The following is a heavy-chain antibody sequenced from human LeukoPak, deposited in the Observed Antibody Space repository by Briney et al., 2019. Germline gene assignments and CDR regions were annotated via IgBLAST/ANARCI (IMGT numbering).Heavy chain of an antibody. D-gene: IGHD3-3*01. V-gene: IGHV3-53*01. J-gene: IGHJ4*02. CDR2: IYTGGNT. CDR3: ARGDDSGYYNYFDY. Sequence: GGSLRLSCAASGFTFSSYSMNWVRQAPGKGLDWVSTIYTGGNTYYAASVKGRFTISRDFSKNTVFLHMNSLRAEDTAMYYCARGDDSGYYNYFDYWGQGALVTVSS. CDR1: GFTFSSYS.